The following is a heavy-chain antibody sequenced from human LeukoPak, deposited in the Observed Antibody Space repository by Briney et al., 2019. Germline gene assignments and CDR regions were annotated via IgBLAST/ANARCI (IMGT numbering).Heavy chain of an antibody. CDR3: ARVSTVGGFDY. J-gene: IGHJ4*02. CDR2: VNTNSGGT. CDR1: GYTFTVYY. Sequence: GSSVKVSCKGSGYTFTVYYMHWVRQAPGQGREWMGWVNTNSGGTNYAQKFQGWVTMTRDTSNSTAYMELSRLRSDDTAVYYCARVSTVGGFDYWGQGTLVTVSS. V-gene: IGHV1-2*04. D-gene: IGHD3-3*01.